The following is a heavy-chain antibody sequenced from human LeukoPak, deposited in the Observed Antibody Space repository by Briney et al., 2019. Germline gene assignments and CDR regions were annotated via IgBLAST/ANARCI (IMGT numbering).Heavy chain of an antibody. D-gene: IGHD2-15*01. V-gene: IGHV4-61*01. J-gene: IGHJ4*02. CDR3: AREDCSGGSCRFDY. CDR2: LYESGST. Sequence: SETLSLTCTVSGGSIRTGGSVSSYYWNWIRQPPGKGLERIGYLYESGSTKYNPSLKSRVTMSADTSKNQFSLRLNSVTAADTAVYFCAREDCSGGSCRFDYWGQGTLVTVSS. CDR1: GGSIRTGGSVSSYY.